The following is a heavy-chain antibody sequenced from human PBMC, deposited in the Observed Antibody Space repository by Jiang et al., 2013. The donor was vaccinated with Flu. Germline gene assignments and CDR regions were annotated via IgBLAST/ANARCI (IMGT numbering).Heavy chain of an antibody. V-gene: IGHV4-59*01. D-gene: IGHD4-23*01. J-gene: IGHJ4*02. Sequence: LLKPSETLSLTCTVSGGSISSYYWSWIRQPPGKGLEWIGYIYYSGSTNYNPSLKSRVTISVDTSKNQFSLKLSSVTAADTAVYYCASLSYGGNSGIDYWGQGTLVTVSS. CDR2: IYYSGST. CDR3: ASLSYGGNSGIDY. CDR1: GGSISSYY.